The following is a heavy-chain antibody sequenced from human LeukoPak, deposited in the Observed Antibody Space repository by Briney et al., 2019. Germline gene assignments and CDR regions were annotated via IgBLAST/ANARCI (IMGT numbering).Heavy chain of an antibody. Sequence: ASVKVPCKASGYTFTNYYIHWVRQAPGQGLEWMGITDPIGGSTNYAQKFQGRVTMTRDTSTSTVYMELSSLRSDDTAVYYCARAYYYDTRGRRSGGNFDYWGQGTLVTVSS. CDR3: ARAYYYDTRGRRSGGNFDY. D-gene: IGHD3-22*01. J-gene: IGHJ4*02. CDR2: TDPIGGST. V-gene: IGHV1-46*01. CDR1: GYTFTNYY.